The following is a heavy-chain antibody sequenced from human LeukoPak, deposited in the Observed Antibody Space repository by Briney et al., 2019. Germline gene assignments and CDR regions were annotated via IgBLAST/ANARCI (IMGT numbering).Heavy chain of an antibody. CDR3: ARANWINSSDY. V-gene: IGHV4-34*01. Sequence: PSETLSLTCAVYGGSFSGYYWSWIRQPPGKGLEWIGEINHSGSTNYNPSLKSRVTISVDTSKNQLSLKLSSVTAADTAVYYCARANWINSSDYWGQGTLVTVSS. D-gene: IGHD1-20*01. J-gene: IGHJ4*02. CDR2: INHSGST. CDR1: GGSFSGYY.